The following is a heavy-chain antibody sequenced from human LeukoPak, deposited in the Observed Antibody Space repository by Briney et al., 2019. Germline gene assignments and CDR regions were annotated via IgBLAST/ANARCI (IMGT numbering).Heavy chain of an antibody. V-gene: IGHV1-2*02. D-gene: IGHD6-19*01. CDR3: ARSPSGWYYFDY. CDR1: GYTFTGYY. J-gene: IGHJ4*02. CDR2: INPNSGGT. Sequence: ASVKVSCKASGYTFTGYYVHWVRQAPGQGLEWMGWINPNSGGTNYAQKFQGRVTMTRDTSISTAYMELSRLRSDDTAVYYCARSPSGWYYFDYWGQGTLVTVSS.